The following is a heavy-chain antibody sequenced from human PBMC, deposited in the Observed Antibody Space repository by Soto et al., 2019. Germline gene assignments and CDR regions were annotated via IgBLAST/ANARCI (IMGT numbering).Heavy chain of an antibody. CDR1: GYTFTSYY. CDR3: ARVNYYDSSGYSLSYYFDY. CDR2: INPSGGST. Sequence: ASVKVSCKASGYTFTSYYMHWVRQAPGQGLEWMGIINPSGGSTSYAQKFQGRVTMTRDTSTSTVYKKLSSLRSEDTAVYYCARVNYYDSSGYSLSYYFDYWGQGTLVTVSS. D-gene: IGHD3-22*01. V-gene: IGHV1-46*01. J-gene: IGHJ4*02.